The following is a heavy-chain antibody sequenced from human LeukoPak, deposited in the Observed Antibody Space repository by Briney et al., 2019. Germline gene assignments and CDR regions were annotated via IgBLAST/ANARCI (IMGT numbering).Heavy chain of an antibody. V-gene: IGHV3-74*01. D-gene: IGHD3-22*01. CDR2: INTDGSST. J-gene: IGHJ4*02. CDR3: ARGFGDYYDSSGYYLFDY. Sequence: GGSLRLSCAASGCTFSSYWMHWVRQAPGKGLVWVSRINTDGSSTSYADSVKGRFTISRDNAKNTLYLQMNSLRAEDTAVYYCARGFGDYYDSSGYYLFDYWGQGTLVTVSS. CDR1: GCTFSSYW.